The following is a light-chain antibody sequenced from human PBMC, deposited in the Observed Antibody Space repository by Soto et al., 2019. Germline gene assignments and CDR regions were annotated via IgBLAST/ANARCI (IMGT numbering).Light chain of an antibody. V-gene: IGKV1-27*01. Sequence: DVQMTQAPSSLSASVGDRVTITCRASQGISNYLAWYQQKPGKVPKLLIYAASILQSGFPSRFSGSGSGTDFTLTISILQPEDVATYYCQKYNSAPRTFGGGTKVVIK. CDR2: AAS. J-gene: IGKJ4*01. CDR1: QGISNY. CDR3: QKYNSAPRT.